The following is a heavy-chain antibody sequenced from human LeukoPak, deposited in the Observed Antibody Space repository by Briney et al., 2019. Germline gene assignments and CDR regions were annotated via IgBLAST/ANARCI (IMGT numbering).Heavy chain of an antibody. V-gene: IGHV3-30*04. D-gene: IGHD2-2*01. J-gene: IGHJ4*02. CDR1: GFTFSDYA. CDR3: ARDGYCSSTNCPYYLDY. Sequence: PGKSLRLSCAASGFTFSDYAMHWVRHTPGKGLEWVAVISFGGSNKFFADSMKGRFTISRDNSKNTVYLQMSSLRAEDTAVYFCARDGYCSSTNCPYYLDYWGQGTLVTVSS. CDR2: ISFGGSNK.